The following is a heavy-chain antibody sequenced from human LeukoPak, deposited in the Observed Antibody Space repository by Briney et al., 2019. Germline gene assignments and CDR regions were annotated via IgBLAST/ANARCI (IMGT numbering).Heavy chain of an antibody. D-gene: IGHD1-26*01. Sequence: ASVKVSCKASGYTFTSYDINWVRQATGQGLEWMGWMNPNSGNTGYAQKFQGRVTITRNPSISTAYMELSSLRSEDTAVYYCARGVRRGSYYRFDYWGQGTLVTVSS. CDR3: ARGVRRGSYYRFDY. CDR2: MNPNSGNT. V-gene: IGHV1-8*03. J-gene: IGHJ4*02. CDR1: GYTFTSYD.